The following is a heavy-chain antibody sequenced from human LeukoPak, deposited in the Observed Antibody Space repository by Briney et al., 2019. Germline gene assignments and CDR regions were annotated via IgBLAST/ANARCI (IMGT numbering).Heavy chain of an antibody. CDR2: IYPGDSDT. CDR3: ARQPNPDEPTGGVDDY. J-gene: IGHJ4*02. Sequence: GESLKISCKGSGYSFTSYWIGWVRQLPGKGLEWMGIIYPGDSDTRYSPSFQGQVAISADKSISTAYLQWSSLKASDTAMYYCARQPNPDEPTGGVDDYWGQGTLVTVSS. V-gene: IGHV5-51*01. CDR1: GYSFTSYW. D-gene: IGHD3-10*01.